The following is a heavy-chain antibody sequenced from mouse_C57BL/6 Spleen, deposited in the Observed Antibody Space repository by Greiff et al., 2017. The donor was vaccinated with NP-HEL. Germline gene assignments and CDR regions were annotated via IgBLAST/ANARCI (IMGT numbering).Heavy chain of an antibody. J-gene: IGHJ2*01. CDR3: ARDPPSTMVTTTGYYFDY. Sequence: DVKLVESGGGLVKPGGSLKLSCAASGFTFSSYAMSWVRQTPEKRLEWVATISDGGSYTYYPDNVKGRFTISRDNAKNNLYLQMSHLKSEDTAMYYCARDPPSTMVTTTGYYFDYWGQGTTLTVSS. D-gene: IGHD2-2*01. CDR1: GFTFSSYA. CDR2: ISDGGSYT. V-gene: IGHV5-4*01.